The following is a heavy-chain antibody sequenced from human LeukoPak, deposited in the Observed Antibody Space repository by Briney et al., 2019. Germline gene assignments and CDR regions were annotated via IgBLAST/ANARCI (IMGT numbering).Heavy chain of an antibody. J-gene: IGHJ4*02. D-gene: IGHD3-10*01. V-gene: IGHV3-7*03. Sequence: GGSLRLSCAASGFTFSSYWMSWVRKAPGKGLEWVANIKQDGSEKYYVDSVKGRFTISRDNAKNSLYLQMNSLRAEDTALYYCAKDNGYYYGSGSYFDYWGQGTLVTVSS. CDR3: AKDNGYYYGSGSYFDY. CDR1: GFTFSSYW. CDR2: IKQDGSEK.